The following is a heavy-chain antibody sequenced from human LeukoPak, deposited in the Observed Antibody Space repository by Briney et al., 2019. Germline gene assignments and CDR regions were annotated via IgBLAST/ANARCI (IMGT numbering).Heavy chain of an antibody. V-gene: IGHV1-18*01. CDR1: GYTFTSYG. D-gene: IGHD3-22*01. J-gene: IGHJ4*02. CDR3: ARDFSPFSSGYFCDY. CDR2: ISAYNGNT. Sequence: GASVKVSCKASGYTFTSYGVSWVRQAPGQGLEWMGWISAYNGNTNYAQKLQGRVTMTTDTSTSTAYMEPRSLGSDDTAVYYCARDFSPFSSGYFCDYWGQGTLVTVSS.